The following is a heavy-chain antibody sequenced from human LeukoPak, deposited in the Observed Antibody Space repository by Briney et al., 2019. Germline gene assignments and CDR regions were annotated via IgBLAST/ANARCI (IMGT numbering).Heavy chain of an antibody. CDR1: GGSISSYY. J-gene: IGHJ6*03. V-gene: IGHV4-4*07. CDR2: IFTSGIV. D-gene: IGHD3-10*01. Sequence: SETLSLTCTLSGGSISSYYWSWIRQPPGKGLEWLGRIFTSGIVNYNPSLKSRVTMSVDTSKNQFSLNLSSVTAADTAVYYCAREISGTYYNPLGYMDVWGKGTTVTVSS. CDR3: AREISGTYYNPLGYMDV.